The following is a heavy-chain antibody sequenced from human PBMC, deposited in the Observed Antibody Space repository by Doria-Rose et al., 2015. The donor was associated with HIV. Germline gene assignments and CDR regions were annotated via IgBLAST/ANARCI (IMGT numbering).Heavy chain of an antibody. J-gene: IGHJ3*02. Sequence: VQLVLSGGGLLQPGRALRLSCAASGFRFSDYSMHWVRLTPGKGLERVAGSSWNSDTIDYADSVKCQFTISRDNAKNSLYVHINSLRAEDTALYYCTKRRGVTDIDPFDIWGQGTMVIVSS. CDR3: TKRRGVTDIDPFDI. D-gene: IGHD2-21*02. CDR2: SSWNSDTI. V-gene: IGHV3-9*01. CDR1: GFRFSDYS.